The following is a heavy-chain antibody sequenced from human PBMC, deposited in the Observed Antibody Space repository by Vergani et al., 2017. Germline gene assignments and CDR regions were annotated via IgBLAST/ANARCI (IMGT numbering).Heavy chain of an antibody. CDR3: ANPLVLLWFGELIFEY. CDR1: GFTFSSYA. CDR2: ISGSGGST. Sequence: EVQLVESGGGLVQPGGSLRLSCAASGFTFSSYAMSWVRQAPGKGLEWVSAISGSGGSTYYADSVNGRFTISRDNSKNSLYLQMNSLRAEYTAVYYCANPLVLLWFGELIFEYWGQGTWV. V-gene: IGHV3-23*04. D-gene: IGHD3-10*01. J-gene: IGHJ4*02.